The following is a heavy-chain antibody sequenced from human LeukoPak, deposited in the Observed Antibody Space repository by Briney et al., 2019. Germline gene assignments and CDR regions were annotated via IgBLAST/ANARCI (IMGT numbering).Heavy chain of an antibody. V-gene: IGHV4-38-2*01. CDR1: GYSISNGYH. Sequence: PSETLSLTCAVSGYSISNGYHWGWIRQPPGKGLEWIGSIYRSGSTYYNPSLKSRVTISVDTSKNHFSLRLSSVTAADTAVYYCARVNWICDYWGQGTPVTVSS. D-gene: IGHD1-20*01. CDR3: ARVNWICDY. CDR2: IYRSGST. J-gene: IGHJ4*02.